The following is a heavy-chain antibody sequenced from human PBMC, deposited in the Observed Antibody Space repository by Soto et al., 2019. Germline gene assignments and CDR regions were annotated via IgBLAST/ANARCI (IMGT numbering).Heavy chain of an antibody. CDR2: IGTAGDT. CDR1: GFTFSSFD. V-gene: IGHV3-13*01. D-gene: IGHD3-3*01. Sequence: PGGSLRLSCAASGFTFSSFDMHWVRQPTGKGLGWVSAIGTAGDTYYPGSVKGRFTISRDNAKNSLHLQMNSLRAGDTAVYYCAREARVFGKAFDVWGQGTMVTVSS. CDR3: AREARVFGKAFDV. J-gene: IGHJ3*01.